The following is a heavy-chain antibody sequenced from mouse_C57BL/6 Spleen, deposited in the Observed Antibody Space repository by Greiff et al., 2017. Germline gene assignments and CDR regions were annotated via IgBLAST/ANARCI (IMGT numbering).Heavy chain of an antibody. CDR3: ATRYGNSYAMDY. V-gene: IGHV2-6*01. J-gene: IGHJ4*01. Sequence: QVQLQQSGPGLVAPSQSLSITCTVSGFSLTSYGVDWVRQSPGKGLEWLGVIWGVGSTNYNSALKSKLSISKVNSKSQVFLKMNSLQTDDTAMYYCATRYGNSYAMDYWGQGTSVTVSS. CDR2: IWGVGST. CDR1: GFSLTSYG. D-gene: IGHD2-1*01.